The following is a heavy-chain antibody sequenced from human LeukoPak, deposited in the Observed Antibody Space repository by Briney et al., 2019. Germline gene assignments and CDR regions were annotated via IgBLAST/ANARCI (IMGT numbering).Heavy chain of an antibody. V-gene: IGHV4-59*01. J-gene: IGHJ5*02. CDR1: GGSISSYY. CDR3: ATDSVYNWFDP. CDR2: TYYSGST. Sequence: KPSETLSLNCTVSGGSISSYYWSWIRQPPGKGLEWIGYTYYSGSTNYNPSLTSRVTISVDTSKNQFSLKLSSVTAADTAVYYCATDSVYNWFDPCGQGTLVTVSS. D-gene: IGHD5/OR15-5a*01.